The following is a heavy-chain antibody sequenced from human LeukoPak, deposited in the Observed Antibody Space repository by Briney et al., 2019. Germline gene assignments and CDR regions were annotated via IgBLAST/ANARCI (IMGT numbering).Heavy chain of an antibody. V-gene: IGHV3-7*01. D-gene: IGHD2-2*02. CDR3: ARAPYRENY. Sequence: PGGSLRLSCAASGFTFSTYWMIWVRQAPGKGLEWAANIKEDGSEKYYVDSVKGRFTISRDNAKNSLYLQMNSLRVEDTAVYYCARAPYRENYWGQGTLVTVSS. CDR2: IKEDGSEK. CDR1: GFTFSTYW. J-gene: IGHJ4*02.